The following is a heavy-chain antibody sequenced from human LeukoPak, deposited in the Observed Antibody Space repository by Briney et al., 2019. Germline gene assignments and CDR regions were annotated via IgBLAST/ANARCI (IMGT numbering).Heavy chain of an antibody. D-gene: IGHD3-22*01. V-gene: IGHV4-34*01. Sequence: SETLSLTCTVSGGSISSYYWSWIRQPPGKGLEWIGEINHSGSTNYNPSLKSRVTISVDTSKNQFSLKLSSVTAADTAVYYCARNGGYYDSSGYYYFDYWGQGTLVTVSS. J-gene: IGHJ4*02. CDR1: GGSISSYY. CDR2: INHSGST. CDR3: ARNGGYYDSSGYYYFDY.